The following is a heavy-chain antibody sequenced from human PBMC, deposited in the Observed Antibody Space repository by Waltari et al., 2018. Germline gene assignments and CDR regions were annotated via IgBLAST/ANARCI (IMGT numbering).Heavy chain of an antibody. CDR3: ASQQLVLRGPFDY. CDR1: GGPISSSSYY. Sequence: QLQLQESGPGLVKPSETLSLTCTVSGGPISSSSYYWGWIRPPPGKGLEWIGSIYYSGSTYYNPSLKSRVTISVDTSKNQFSLKLSSVTAADTAVYYCASQQLVLRGPFDYWGQGTLVTVSS. J-gene: IGHJ4*02. D-gene: IGHD6-13*01. CDR2: IYYSGST. V-gene: IGHV4-39*01.